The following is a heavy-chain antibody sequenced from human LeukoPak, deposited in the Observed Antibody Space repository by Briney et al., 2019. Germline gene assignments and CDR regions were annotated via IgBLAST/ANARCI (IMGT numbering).Heavy chain of an antibody. Sequence: SETLSLTCAVYGGSFSGYYWSWIRQPPGKGLEWIGEINHSGSTNYNPSLKSRVTISVDTSKNQFSLKLSSVTAADTAVYYCARGRVNWFDPWGQGTLVTVSS. CDR3: ARGRVNWFDP. V-gene: IGHV4-34*01. CDR2: INHSGST. CDR1: GGSFSGYY. J-gene: IGHJ5*02.